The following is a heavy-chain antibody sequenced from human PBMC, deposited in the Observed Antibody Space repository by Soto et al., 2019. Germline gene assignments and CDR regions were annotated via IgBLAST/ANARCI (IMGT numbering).Heavy chain of an antibody. CDR2: IIPMLGIA. V-gene: IGHV1-69*02. CDR1: GGTFSSYT. Sequence: QVQLVQSGAEVKKPGSSVKVSCKASGGTFSSYTFSWVRQAPGQGLEWMGRIIPMLGIANYAQKFQGRVTIIAYKSTSTAYMELSSLRSEDTAVYYCANRGYSYGFVIYWGQGTLVTVSS. J-gene: IGHJ4*02. CDR3: ANRGYSYGFVIY. D-gene: IGHD5-18*01.